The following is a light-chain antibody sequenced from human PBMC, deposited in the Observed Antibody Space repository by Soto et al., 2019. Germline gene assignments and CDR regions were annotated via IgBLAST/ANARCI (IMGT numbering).Light chain of an antibody. V-gene: IGLV2-11*01. J-gene: IGLJ1*01. CDR1: SIDFGGYNY. CDR3: CSYAGTFYV. CDR2: DVS. Sequence: ALAQPRSVSGSPGQSVTISCTGTSIDFGGYNYVSWCQHHPGKAPKLMIYDVSERPSGVPDRFSGSKSGNTASLTISGLQAEDEADYYCCSYAGTFYVFGTGTKVTVL.